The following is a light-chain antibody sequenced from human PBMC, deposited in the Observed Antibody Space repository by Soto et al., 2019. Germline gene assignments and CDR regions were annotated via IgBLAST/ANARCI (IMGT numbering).Light chain of an antibody. Sequence: QSVLTQPRSVSGSPGQSVTISCTGTSSDVGGYNYVSWYQQHPGKAPKLMIYDVSKRPSGVPDRFSGSKSGNTASLTISGLQAEDEADYYCCSYAGSYTGVFGNGTKLTVL. J-gene: IGLJ1*01. CDR2: DVS. V-gene: IGLV2-11*01. CDR3: CSYAGSYTGV. CDR1: SSDVGGYNY.